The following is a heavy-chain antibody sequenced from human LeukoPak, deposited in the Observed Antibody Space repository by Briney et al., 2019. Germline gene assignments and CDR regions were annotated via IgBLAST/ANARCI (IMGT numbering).Heavy chain of an antibody. CDR3: ARGTPQMTRDQPYYYGSGSYYPY. CDR1: GGSFSGYY. J-gene: IGHJ4*02. D-gene: IGHD3-10*01. Sequence: NPSETLSLTCAVYGGSFSGYYWSWIRQPPGKGLEWIGEINHSGSTNYNPSLKSRVTISVDTSKNQFSLKLSSVTAADTAVYYCARGTPQMTRDQPYYYGSGSYYPYWGQGTLVTVSS. V-gene: IGHV4-34*01. CDR2: INHSGST.